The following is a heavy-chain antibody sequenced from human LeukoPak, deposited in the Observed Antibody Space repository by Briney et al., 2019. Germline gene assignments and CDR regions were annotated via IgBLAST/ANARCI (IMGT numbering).Heavy chain of an antibody. CDR1: QFTFSIYG. V-gene: IGHV3-23*01. J-gene: IGHJ4*02. CDR2: IIDDGSST. D-gene: IGHD6-13*01. CDR3: AKPHDSGWWMFDY. Sequence: GGSLRLSCAASQFTFSIYGMSWVRQAPGKGLEWVSAIIDDGSSTYYADSVKGRFSISRDNSKNTVYLQMNSLRAEDTAIYYCAKPHDSGWWMFDYWGQGTLVTVSS.